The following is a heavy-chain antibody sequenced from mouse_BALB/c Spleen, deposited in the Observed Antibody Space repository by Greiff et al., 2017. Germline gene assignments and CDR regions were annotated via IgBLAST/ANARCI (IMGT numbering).Heavy chain of an antibody. CDR3: ARAYYYGSSYVGYWYFVV. CDR1: GFTFSSYA. CDR2: ISSGGST. Sequence: EVQGVESGGGLVKPGGSLKLSCAASGFTFSSYAMSWVRQTPEKRLEWVASISSGGSTYYPDSVKGRFTISRDNARNILYLQMSSLRSEDTAMYYCARAYYYGSSYVGYWYFVVWGAGTTVTVSS. V-gene: IGHV5-6-5*01. D-gene: IGHD1-1*01. J-gene: IGHJ1*01.